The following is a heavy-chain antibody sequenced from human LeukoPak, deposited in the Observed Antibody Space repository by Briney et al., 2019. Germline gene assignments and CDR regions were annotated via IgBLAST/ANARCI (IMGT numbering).Heavy chain of an antibody. Sequence: ASVKVSCKASGYTFTGYYMHWVRQAPGQGLEWMGWINPNSGGTNYAQKFQGRVTMTRDTSISTAYMELSRLRSDDTAVYYCARDQRITIFGVVIGLEYFQHWGQGTLVTVSS. D-gene: IGHD3-3*01. CDR2: INPNSGGT. J-gene: IGHJ1*01. CDR1: GYTFTGYY. V-gene: IGHV1-2*02. CDR3: ARDQRITIFGVVIGLEYFQH.